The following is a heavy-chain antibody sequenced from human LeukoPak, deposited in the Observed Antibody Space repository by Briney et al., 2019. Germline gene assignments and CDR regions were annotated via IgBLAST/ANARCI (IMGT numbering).Heavy chain of an antibody. CDR3: ASKGGNDWEYFFDY. Sequence: GGSLRLSCAASGFTVSSNYMNWVRQAPAKGLEWVSVIYSGGYTDYADSVKGRFTISRDNSKNTLYLQMNSLRAEDTAVYYCASKGGNDWEYFFDYWGQGTLVTVSS. V-gene: IGHV3-53*01. CDR2: IYSGGYT. J-gene: IGHJ4*02. CDR1: GFTVSSNY. D-gene: IGHD1-1*01.